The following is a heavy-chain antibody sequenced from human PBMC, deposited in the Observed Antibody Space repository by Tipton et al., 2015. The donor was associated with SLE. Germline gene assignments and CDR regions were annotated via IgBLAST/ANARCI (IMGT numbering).Heavy chain of an antibody. D-gene: IGHD6-13*01. CDR3: ARGWGSWPYYFDY. V-gene: IGHV4-38-2*02. J-gene: IGHJ4*02. Sequence: TLSLTCTVSGYSISSGYYWGWIRQPPGKGLEWIGSIYHSGSTHYNPSLKSRVTISVDTSKNQFSLKLSSVTAADTAVYYCARGWGSWPYYFDYWGQGTLVTVSS. CDR2: IYHSGST. CDR1: GYSISSGYY.